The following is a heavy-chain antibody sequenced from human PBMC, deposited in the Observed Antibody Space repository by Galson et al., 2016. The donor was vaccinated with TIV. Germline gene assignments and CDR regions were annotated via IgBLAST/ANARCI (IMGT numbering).Heavy chain of an antibody. CDR3: ARATPSVFGIIMTLDS. J-gene: IGHJ4*02. CDR1: GDSVSSNSAA. CDR2: TYYRSKWYN. Sequence: CAISGDSVSSNSAAWNWIRQSPSRGLEWLGRTYYRSKWYNDYAASVKSRITINPDTSKNQFSLQLNSVTPEDMAVYYCARATPSVFGIIMTLDSWGQGTLVTVSS. D-gene: IGHD3-16*01. V-gene: IGHV6-1*01.